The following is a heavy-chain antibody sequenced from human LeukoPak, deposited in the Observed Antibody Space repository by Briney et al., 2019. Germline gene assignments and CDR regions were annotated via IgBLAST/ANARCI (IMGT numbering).Heavy chain of an antibody. CDR1: GGSFSDYY. Sequence: SGTLSLTCAVSGGSFSDYYWSWIRQPPGKGLEWIGEINHRGSTYYKPSLKSRVTISIDTSKNQFSLKITSVTAADTAVYYCASPHQVRGLTVFDSWGQGTLVTVSS. D-gene: IGHD3-10*01. CDR2: INHRGST. CDR3: ASPHQVRGLTVFDS. V-gene: IGHV4-34*01. J-gene: IGHJ4*02.